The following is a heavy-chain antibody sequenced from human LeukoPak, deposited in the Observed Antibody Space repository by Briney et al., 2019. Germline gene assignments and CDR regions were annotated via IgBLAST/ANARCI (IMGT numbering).Heavy chain of an antibody. J-gene: IGHJ6*02. D-gene: IGHD2-2*01. CDR3: ARDHCTSSGCYEYYYYGVDV. Sequence: ASVKVSCKASGYTFTGYYMHWVRQAPGQGLEWMGWINPNSGGTNYAQKFQGRVTVTRDTSISTAYMELSRLRSDDTAVYYCARDHCTSSGCYEYYYYGVDVWGQGTTVTVSS. CDR1: GYTFTGYY. V-gene: IGHV1-2*02. CDR2: INPNSGGT.